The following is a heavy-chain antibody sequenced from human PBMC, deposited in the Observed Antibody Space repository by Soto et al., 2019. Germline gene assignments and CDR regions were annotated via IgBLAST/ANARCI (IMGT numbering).Heavy chain of an antibody. CDR1: GGTFSDFA. CDR2: LVPRFGSP. J-gene: IGHJ6*01. V-gene: IGHV1-69*06. D-gene: IGHD4-4*01. CDR3: ARDRLQLGLGKYSFIGLDV. Sequence: QVQLVQSGAEMRKPGSSLRVSCKASGGTFSDFAFSWVRQAPGKGLERMGGLVPRFGSPNYAQTFGGRVTISADTFTSTVYMDDSSLSFDETAVYYCARDRLQLGLGKYSFIGLDVWGQGTKITVSS.